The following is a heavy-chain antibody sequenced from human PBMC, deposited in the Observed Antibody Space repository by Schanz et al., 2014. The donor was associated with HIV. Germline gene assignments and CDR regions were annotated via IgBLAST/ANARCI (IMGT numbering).Heavy chain of an antibody. CDR2: MNPNNDDT. J-gene: IGHJ4*02. Sequence: QVQLVQSGPEVKKPGASVKVSCKTSGYTFTSYDINWVRQAAGQGLEWMGWMNPNNDDTDYAQKFQVTVTMTRDPSTSTAYMELSSLRSKDTAVYYCARGRETVTTYFDFWGQGTLVTVSS. D-gene: IGHD4-17*01. V-gene: IGHV1-8*01. CDR3: ARGRETVTTYFDF. CDR1: GYTFTSYD.